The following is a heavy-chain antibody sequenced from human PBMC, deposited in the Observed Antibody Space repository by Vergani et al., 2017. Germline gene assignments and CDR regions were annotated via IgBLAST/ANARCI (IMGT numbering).Heavy chain of an antibody. V-gene: IGHV3-15*01. Sequence: VQLVESGGGLVQPGGSLRLSCAASGFTFSNAWMSWVRQAPGKGLEWVGRIKSKTDGGTTDYAAPVKGRFTISRDDSKNTLYLQMNSLKTEDTAVYYCHPGYSYGYPADYWGQGTLVTVSS. CDR1: GFTFSNAW. CDR2: IKSKTDGGTT. J-gene: IGHJ4*02. CDR3: HPGYSYGYPADY. D-gene: IGHD5-18*01.